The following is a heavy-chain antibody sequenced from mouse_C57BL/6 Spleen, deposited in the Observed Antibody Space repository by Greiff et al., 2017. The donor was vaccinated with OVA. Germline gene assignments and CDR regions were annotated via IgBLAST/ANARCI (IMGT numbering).Heavy chain of an antibody. D-gene: IGHD2-3*01. J-gene: IGHJ3*01. CDR2: IDPETGGT. CDR3: KRFSYDAWFAY. CDR1: GYTFTDYE. V-gene: IGHV1-15*01. Sequence: QVQLQQSGAELVRPGASVTLSCKASGYTFTDYEMHWVKQTPVHGLEWIGAIDPETGGTAYNQKFKGKAILTADKSSSTAYMELRSLTSEDSAVYYCKRFSYDAWFAYWGQGTLVTVSA.